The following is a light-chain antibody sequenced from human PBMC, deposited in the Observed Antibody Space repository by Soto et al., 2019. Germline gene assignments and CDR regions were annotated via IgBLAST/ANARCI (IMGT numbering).Light chain of an antibody. Sequence: EIVMTQSPATLSVSPVERATLSCMASQSVSSNLAWYQQKPGQAPSLLIYDISARATGIPTRFSGSGSGTEFTLSISSLQSEDFAVYYCQQYNGWPLTFGGGTKVDIK. CDR3: QQYNGWPLT. CDR2: DIS. CDR1: QSVSSN. J-gene: IGKJ4*01. V-gene: IGKV3D-15*01.